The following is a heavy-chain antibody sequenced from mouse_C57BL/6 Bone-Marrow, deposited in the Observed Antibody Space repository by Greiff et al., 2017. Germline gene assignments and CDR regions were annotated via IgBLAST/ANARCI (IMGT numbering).Heavy chain of an antibody. Sequence: QVQLQQPGAELVKPGASVKMSCKASGYTFTSYWITWVKQRPGQGLEWIGEIDPSDSYTNYNQKFKGKATLTVDTSSSTAYMQLSSLTSEDSAVYYCARGGPYYWGQGTTLTVSS. CDR1: GYTFTSYW. V-gene: IGHV1-69*02. J-gene: IGHJ2*01. CDR2: IDPSDSYT. CDR3: ARGGPYY.